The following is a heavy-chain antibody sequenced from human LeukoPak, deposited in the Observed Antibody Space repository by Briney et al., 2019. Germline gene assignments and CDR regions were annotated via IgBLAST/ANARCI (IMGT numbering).Heavy chain of an antibody. CDR1: GFTVSSIY. CDR2: IHSGGST. J-gene: IGHJ4*02. V-gene: IGHV3-66*01. CDR3: ATDSSSWYHFFDY. Sequence: PGRSLRLSCAASGFTVSSIYMSWVRQAPGKGLDWVSVIHSGGSTYYADSVKGRFTISRDNSRNTLYLQMNNLRAEDTAVYYCATDSSSWYHFFDYWGQGTLVTVSS. D-gene: IGHD6-13*01.